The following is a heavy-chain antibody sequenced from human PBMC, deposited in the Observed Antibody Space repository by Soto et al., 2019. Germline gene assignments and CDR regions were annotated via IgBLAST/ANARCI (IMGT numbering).Heavy chain of an antibody. CDR2: IKAKSDGGTT. CDR1: GFTFIKAW. D-gene: IGHD3-22*01. CDR3: TTPNISDYY. V-gene: IGHV3-15*05. Sequence: WGSLRLSCAASGFTFIKAWIIFFRQAPLKGLEWVGRIKAKSDGGTTDYAAPLKGRFTISRDDSKNTLYLQMSSLKIEDTAVYFRTTPNISDYYWGQGALVTVSS. J-gene: IGHJ4*02.